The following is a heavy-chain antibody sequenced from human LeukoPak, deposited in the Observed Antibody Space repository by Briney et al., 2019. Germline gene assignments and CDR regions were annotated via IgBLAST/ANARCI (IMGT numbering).Heavy chain of an antibody. CDR2: INPNSGGT. Sequence: ASVTVSCKASGYTFTGYYMHWVRQAPGQGLEWMGRINPNSGGTNYAQKFQGRVTMTRDTSISTAYMELSRLRSDDTAVYYCARPTDYSGNDLDYWGQGTLVTVSS. CDR1: GYTFTGYY. D-gene: IGHD5-12*01. CDR3: ARPTDYSGNDLDY. J-gene: IGHJ4*02. V-gene: IGHV1-2*06.